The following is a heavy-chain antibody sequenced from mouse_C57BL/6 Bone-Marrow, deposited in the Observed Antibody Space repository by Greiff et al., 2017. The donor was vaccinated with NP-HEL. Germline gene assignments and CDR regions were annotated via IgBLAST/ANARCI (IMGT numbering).Heavy chain of an antibody. Sequence: VQLQQSGPELVKPGASVKLSCKASGYTFTSYDINWVKQRPGQGLELIGWIYPRDGSTKYNEKFKGKATLTVDTSSSTGYMELHSLTSEDSAVYFCARRMIYYGYDVLYFDVWGTGTTVTVSS. CDR1: GYTFTSYD. V-gene: IGHV1-85*01. CDR3: ARRMIYYGYDVLYFDV. CDR2: IYPRDGST. J-gene: IGHJ1*03. D-gene: IGHD2-2*01.